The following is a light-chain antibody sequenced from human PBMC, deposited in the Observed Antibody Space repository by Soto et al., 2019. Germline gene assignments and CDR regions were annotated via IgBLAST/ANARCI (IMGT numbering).Light chain of an antibody. V-gene: IGKV3-20*01. J-gene: IGKJ2*01. CDR3: HQYGSSPSYT. CDR2: GAS. Sequence: EIVLTQSPGTLSLSPGERATLSCRASQSASSSYLAWYQQKPGQAPRLLIYGASSRATGIPDRFSGSGSGTDFTLTISRLEPEDFAVYYCHQYGSSPSYTFGQGNKLEIK. CDR1: QSASSSY.